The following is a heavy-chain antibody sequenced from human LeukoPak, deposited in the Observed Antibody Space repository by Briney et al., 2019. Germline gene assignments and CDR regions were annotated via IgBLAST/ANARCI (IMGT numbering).Heavy chain of an antibody. CDR2: INHSGST. CDR3: ARDPRDILTGRGRARWFDP. Sequence: PSETLSLTCTVSGGSISSYYWSWIRQPPGKGLEWIGEINHSGSTNYNPSLKSRVTISVDTSKNQFSLKLSSVTAADTAVYYCARDPRDILTGRGRARWFDPWGQGTLVTVSS. J-gene: IGHJ5*02. CDR1: GGSISSYY. D-gene: IGHD3-9*01. V-gene: IGHV4-34*01.